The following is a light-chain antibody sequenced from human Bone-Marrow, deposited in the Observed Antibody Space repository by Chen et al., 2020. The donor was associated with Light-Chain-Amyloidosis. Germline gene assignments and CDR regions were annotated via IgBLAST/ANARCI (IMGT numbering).Light chain of an antibody. Sequence: QSALTQPASVPGSPGLSITISCTGTSSDVGGDNHVSWYQQHPDKAPKLMIYEVTNRPSWVPDRFSGSKSDNTASLTISGLQTEDEADYFCSSYTITNTLVFGSGTRVTVL. CDR1: SSDVGGDNH. CDR3: SSYTITNTLV. CDR2: EVT. J-gene: IGLJ1*01. V-gene: IGLV2-14*01.